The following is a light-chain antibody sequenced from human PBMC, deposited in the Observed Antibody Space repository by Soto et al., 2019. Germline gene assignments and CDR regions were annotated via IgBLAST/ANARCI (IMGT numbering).Light chain of an antibody. CDR3: QQYNKWPPGT. J-gene: IGKJ2*02. CDR2: DAS. CDR1: QSVSSN. V-gene: IGKV3-15*01. Sequence: EMVMTQSPATLSVSPGERATLSCRASQSVSSNLAWYQQKPGQAPRLLIYDASTRATGIPARFSGSGSGTEFTLTISSLQSEDFAVYYCQQYNKWPPGTFGQGTKLEIK.